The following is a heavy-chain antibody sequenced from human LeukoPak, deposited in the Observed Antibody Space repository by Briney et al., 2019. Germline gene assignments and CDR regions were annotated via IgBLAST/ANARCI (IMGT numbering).Heavy chain of an antibody. CDR2: IKSKTDGGTT. CDR3: TTVVLRFLEWFPIDY. V-gene: IGHV3-15*01. CDR1: GFTFSNAW. D-gene: IGHD3-3*01. J-gene: IGHJ4*02. Sequence: PGGSLRLSCAASGFTFSNAWMSWVRQAPGKGLEWVGRIKSKTDGGTTDYAAPVKGRFTISRDDSKNTLYLQMNSLKTEDTAVYYCTTVVLRFLEWFPIDYWGQGTLVTVSS.